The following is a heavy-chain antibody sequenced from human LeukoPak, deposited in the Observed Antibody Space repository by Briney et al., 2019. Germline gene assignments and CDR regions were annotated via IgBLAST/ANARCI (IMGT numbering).Heavy chain of an antibody. Sequence: GGSLRLSCAASGLTFSRYGMHWVRQAPGKGLEWVSYIRYDAAGQYYADSVKGRFTISRDNSKNTLFLQMNSLRADDTAVYYCAETSLGYCSSTSCYGGAGYYYMDVWGKGTTVTVSS. J-gene: IGHJ6*03. D-gene: IGHD2-2*01. CDR1: GLTFSRYG. CDR3: AETSLGYCSSTSCYGGAGYYYMDV. CDR2: IRYDAAGQ. V-gene: IGHV3-30*02.